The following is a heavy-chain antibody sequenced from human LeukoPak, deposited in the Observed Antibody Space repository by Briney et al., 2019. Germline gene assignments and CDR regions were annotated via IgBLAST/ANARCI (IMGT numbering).Heavy chain of an antibody. V-gene: IGHV3-23*01. CDR1: GFTFSSYE. D-gene: IGHD1-26*01. CDR2: INDNGGQR. J-gene: IGHJ4*02. Sequence: GGSLRLSCAASGFTFSSYEMNWVRQAPGKGLEWVSNINDNGGQRHYADSVKGRFTISRDNSKNTLFLQMDSLRAEDTAVYYCAKTQWKVGATDYFDYWGQGILVTVSS. CDR3: AKTQWKVGATDYFDY.